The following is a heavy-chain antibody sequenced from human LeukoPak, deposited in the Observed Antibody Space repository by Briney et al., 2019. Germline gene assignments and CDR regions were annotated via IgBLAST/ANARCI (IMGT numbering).Heavy chain of an antibody. Sequence: GGSLRLSCEVSGFIFSKYWLSWVRQVPGRDPEWVANIKQDGSAENYVDSVRGRFTISRDNTKNSVFLQMNSLRVEDTALYYCARDAAPGLFDYWGQGSLVTVSS. V-gene: IGHV3-7*01. J-gene: IGHJ4*02. D-gene: IGHD6-13*01. CDR1: GFIFSKYW. CDR3: ARDAAPGLFDY. CDR2: IKQDGSAE.